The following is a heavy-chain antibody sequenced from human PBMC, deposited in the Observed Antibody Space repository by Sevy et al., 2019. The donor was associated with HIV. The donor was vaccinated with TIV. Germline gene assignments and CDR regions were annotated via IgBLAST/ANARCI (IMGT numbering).Heavy chain of an antibody. V-gene: IGHV3-30-3*01. D-gene: IGHD3-22*01. CDR1: GFTFSSYA. Sequence: GGSLRLSCAASGFTFSSYAMHWVRQAPGKGLEWVAGISYDGSNKFYGDSVKGRFTISRDNSKNRLYMQLNSLRAQDTAGYYCAGDWGAYDSSGYYYLLIDYWGQGTLVTVSS. CDR2: ISYDGSNK. J-gene: IGHJ4*02. CDR3: AGDWGAYDSSGYYYLLIDY.